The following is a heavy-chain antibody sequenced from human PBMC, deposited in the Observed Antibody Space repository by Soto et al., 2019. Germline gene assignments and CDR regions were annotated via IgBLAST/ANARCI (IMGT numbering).Heavy chain of an antibody. Sequence: GASVKVSCKASGGTFGSYAISWVRQAPGQGLEWMGGIIPIFGTANYAQKFQGRVTITADESTSTAYMELSSLRSEDMAVYYCAEGNSGYVNYFDYWGQGTLVTVSS. V-gene: IGHV1-69*13. CDR2: IIPIFGTA. J-gene: IGHJ4*02. CDR3: AEGNSGYVNYFDY. CDR1: GGTFGSYA. D-gene: IGHD5-12*01.